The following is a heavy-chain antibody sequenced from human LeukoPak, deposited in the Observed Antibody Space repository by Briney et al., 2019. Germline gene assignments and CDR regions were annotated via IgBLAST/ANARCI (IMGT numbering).Heavy chain of an antibody. D-gene: IGHD3-10*01. CDR2: IIPIFGTA. V-gene: IGHV1-69*13. J-gene: IGHJ4*02. CDR3: ARERYYGSGSLSIDY. CDR1: GGTFSSYA. Sequence: GASVKVSCKASGGTFSSYAITWVRQAPGQGLEWMGGIIPIFGTANYAQKFQGRVTITAVECTSTAYMELSSLRSEDTAVYYCARERYYGSGSLSIDYWGQGTLVTVSS.